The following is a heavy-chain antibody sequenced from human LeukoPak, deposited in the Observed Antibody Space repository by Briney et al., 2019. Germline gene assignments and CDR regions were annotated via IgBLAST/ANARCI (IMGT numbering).Heavy chain of an antibody. Sequence: PSDPLSLTCTVSGVSIRIYHGICIRHPPEKTLEGTGYIYDSRSTNYNPPLKSRVTISIDTSKNQFSLKLSSVTAADTAVYYCAREAYCGGDCYSGFDSWGQGTLVTVSS. V-gene: IGHV4-59*01. CDR1: GVSIRIYH. CDR2: IYDSRST. J-gene: IGHJ4*02. D-gene: IGHD2-21*02. CDR3: AREAYCGGDCYSGFDS.